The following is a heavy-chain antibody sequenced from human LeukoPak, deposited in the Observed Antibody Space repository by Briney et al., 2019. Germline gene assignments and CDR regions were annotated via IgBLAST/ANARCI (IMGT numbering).Heavy chain of an antibody. CDR2: ISGSGGST. Sequence: GGFLRLSCAASGSTFSSDAMSWVRQAPGKGLEWVSTISGSGGSTFYADSVKGRFTISRDNSKNTLYLQMNSLRAEDTAVYYCAKTRGPSSTVAGTSYYFDYWGQGTLVTVSS. D-gene: IGHD6-19*01. V-gene: IGHV3-23*01. J-gene: IGHJ4*02. CDR1: GSTFSSDA. CDR3: AKTRGPSSTVAGTSYYFDY.